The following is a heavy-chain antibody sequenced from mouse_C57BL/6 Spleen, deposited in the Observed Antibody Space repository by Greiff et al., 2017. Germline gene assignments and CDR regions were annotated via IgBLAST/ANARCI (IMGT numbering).Heavy chain of an antibody. CDR1: GFTFSSYT. CDR3: ARHGLDGYPYAMDY. CDR2: ISGGGGNT. Sequence: EVKLMESGGGLVKPGGSLKLSCAASGFTFSSYTMSWVRQTPEKRLEWVATISGGGGNTYYPDSVKGRFTISRDNAKNTLYLQMSSLRSEDTALYYCARHGLDGYPYAMDYWGQGTSVTVSS. J-gene: IGHJ4*01. D-gene: IGHD2-3*01. V-gene: IGHV5-9*01.